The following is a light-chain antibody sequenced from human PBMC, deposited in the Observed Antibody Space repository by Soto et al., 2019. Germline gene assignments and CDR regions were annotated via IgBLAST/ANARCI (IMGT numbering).Light chain of an antibody. Sequence: DIVVTQSPATLSASPGERVTLSCRASKVVSSRLAWYQQRPGQVPRLLIYDTSTRAPGISARFSGGGSGTEFTLTISSLQSEDFAVYYCQEYIQWPPGIFGPGTKVDIK. CDR1: KVVSSR. V-gene: IGKV3-15*01. CDR2: DTS. CDR3: QEYIQWPPGI. J-gene: IGKJ3*01.